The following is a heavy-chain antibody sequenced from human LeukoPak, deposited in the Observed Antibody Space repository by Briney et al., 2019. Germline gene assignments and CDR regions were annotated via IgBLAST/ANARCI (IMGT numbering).Heavy chain of an antibody. V-gene: IGHV4-59*08. CDR1: GGSITNYY. D-gene: IGHD3-10*01. Sequence: SEALSLTCTVSGGSITNYYWSLIRQPPGNRLYGFGYIYYSGSTNYNPSLKSRVTISVDTSKNQFSLKLSSVTAADTAVYYCARLYSGSGSFLVPFDYWGQGTLVTVSS. CDR3: ARLYSGSGSFLVPFDY. J-gene: IGHJ4*02. CDR2: IYYSGST.